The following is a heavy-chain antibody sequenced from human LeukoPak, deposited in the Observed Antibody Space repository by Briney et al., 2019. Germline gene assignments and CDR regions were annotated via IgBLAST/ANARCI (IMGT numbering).Heavy chain of an antibody. D-gene: IGHD3-22*01. CDR2: ISAYNGNT. CDR3: ARVEYYYDSSGYFPPDY. Sequence: GASVKVSCKASGYTFTSYGISWVRQGPGQGLEWMGWISAYNGNTNYAQKLQGRVTMTTDTSTSTAYMELRSLRSDDTAVYYCARVEYYYDSSGYFPPDYWGQGTLVTVSS. J-gene: IGHJ4*02. V-gene: IGHV1-18*01. CDR1: GYTFTSYG.